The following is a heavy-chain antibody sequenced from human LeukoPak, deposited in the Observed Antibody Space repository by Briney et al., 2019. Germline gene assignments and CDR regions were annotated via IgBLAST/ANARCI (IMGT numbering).Heavy chain of an antibody. CDR2: ISYHGSDT. V-gene: IGHV3-30*04. CDR3: ARELAAAGIQNWFDP. Sequence: GTSLRLSCAASGFTFSNYAMHWVRQAPGEGLEWVAVISYHGSDTYYADSLRGRFTISRDNSKNTLYLHMNSLRVEDTAVYYCARELAAAGIQNWFDPWGQGTLVTVSS. CDR1: GFTFSNYA. J-gene: IGHJ5*02. D-gene: IGHD6-13*01.